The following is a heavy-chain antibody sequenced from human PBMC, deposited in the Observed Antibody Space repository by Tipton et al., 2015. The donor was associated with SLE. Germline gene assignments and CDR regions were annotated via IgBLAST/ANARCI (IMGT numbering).Heavy chain of an antibody. Sequence: QLVQSGAEVKKPGSSVKVSCKASGGIFSSYAISWIRQAPGQGLEWMGTIIPILGTPNYARQFQDRVTITADESTTTTYMELSSLRSEDTAVYYCAKDESSYVDAFDIWGQGTMVTVSS. CDR1: GGIFSSYA. D-gene: IGHD1-26*01. V-gene: IGHV1-69*11. J-gene: IGHJ3*02. CDR3: AKDESSYVDAFDI. CDR2: IIPILGTP.